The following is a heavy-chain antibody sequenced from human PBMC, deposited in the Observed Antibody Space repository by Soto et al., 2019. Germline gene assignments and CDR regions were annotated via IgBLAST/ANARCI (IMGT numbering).Heavy chain of an antibody. Sequence: PSETLSLTCTVSGGSTSSSSFHWGWIRQPPGKGLDWIGSIYYSGSTYYSPSLKSRVTISVDTSKNQFSLKLSSVTAADTAVYYCARQGGVSAMPTDYYYYGMDVWGQGTTVTVSS. D-gene: IGHD2-2*01. J-gene: IGHJ6*02. CDR3: ARQGGVSAMPTDYYYYGMDV. CDR1: GGSTSSSSFH. CDR2: IYYSGST. V-gene: IGHV4-39*01.